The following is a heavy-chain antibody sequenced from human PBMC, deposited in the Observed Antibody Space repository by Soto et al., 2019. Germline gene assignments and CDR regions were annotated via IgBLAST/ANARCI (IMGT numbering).Heavy chain of an antibody. V-gene: IGHV1-3*01. D-gene: IGHD5-18*01. Sequence: ASVKVSCKASGYTFTRYAMNWVRQAPGQRLEWMGWINAGNGNTKYSQKFQGRVTITRDTSASTAYMELSSLRSGDTAVYYCARDPGYSCGNNWGQGPLVTVSS. CDR2: INAGNGNT. CDR1: GYTFTRYA. J-gene: IGHJ4*02. CDR3: ARDPGYSCGNN.